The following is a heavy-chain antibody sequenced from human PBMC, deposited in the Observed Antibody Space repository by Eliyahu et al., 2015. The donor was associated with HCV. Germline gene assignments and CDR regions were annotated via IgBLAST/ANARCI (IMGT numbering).Heavy chain of an antibody. CDR3: ARGPTRYYLDS. Sequence: QVQLQESGPGLVKPSETLSLTCTVSGGSINNYYWSWIRQPPGKGLEWIGYIYYSGSTNYNPSLMSRVTISVDTSKNQFSLRLSSVTAADTAVYYCARGPTRYYLDSWGQGTLVTVSS. D-gene: IGHD1-1*01. V-gene: IGHV4-59*01. CDR2: IYYSGST. J-gene: IGHJ4*02. CDR1: GGSINNYY.